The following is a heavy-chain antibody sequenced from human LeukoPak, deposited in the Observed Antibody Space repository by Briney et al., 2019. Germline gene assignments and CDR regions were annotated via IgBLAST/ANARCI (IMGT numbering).Heavy chain of an antibody. CDR3: AGWQWFGYLFPY. D-gene: IGHD3-10*01. J-gene: IGHJ4*02. Sequence: PGGSLRLSCVASGFTFSDYFMSWIRQAPGKGLEWLSFINSAGDNIYYADSVKGRFTVSRDNAKNSLYLQMNSPRAEDTAVYYCAGWQWFGYLFPYWGQGTLVTVSS. V-gene: IGHV3-11*01. CDR1: GFTFSDYF. CDR2: INSAGDNI.